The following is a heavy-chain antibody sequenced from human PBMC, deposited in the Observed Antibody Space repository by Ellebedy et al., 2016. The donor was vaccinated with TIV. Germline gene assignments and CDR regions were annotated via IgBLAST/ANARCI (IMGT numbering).Heavy chain of an antibody. V-gene: IGHV3-11*06. CDR1: GFTFSDYY. CDR2: ISSSSSYT. Sequence: LSLTCAASGFTFSDYYMSWIRQAPGQGLEWISHISSSSSYTKSADSVKGRFTISRDNAKTSLSLQMNSLRAEDTAVYYCARGDRWGQGTLVTVSS. CDR3: ARGDR. J-gene: IGHJ4*02.